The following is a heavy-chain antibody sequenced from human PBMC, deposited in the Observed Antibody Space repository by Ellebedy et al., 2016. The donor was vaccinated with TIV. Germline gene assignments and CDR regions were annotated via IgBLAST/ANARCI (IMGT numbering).Heavy chain of an antibody. V-gene: IGHV3-74*01. CDR3: ARDRIRHFDPYYYYGMDV. CDR2: VSDDRRRT. Sequence: PGGSLRLSCAASGFTISNYWMHWVRQAPGKGLEWVARVSDDRRRTVYADSVKGRFTISGASATNTVYLQMRSLRDEDTAVYYCARDRIRHFDPYYYYGMDVWGQGTTVTVSS. J-gene: IGHJ6*02. D-gene: IGHD3-9*01. CDR1: GFTISNYW.